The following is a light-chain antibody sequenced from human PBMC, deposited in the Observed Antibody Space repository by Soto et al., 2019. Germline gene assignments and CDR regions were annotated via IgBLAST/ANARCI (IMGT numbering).Light chain of an antibody. Sequence: ETLMTQSPATLSASPGERVTLSCRASQNINFNLAWYQQKPGQAPRVLIYGASSRASGIPDRFSGSGSGTDFTLTXXXXXXXXXAFYYCQQYHNWPPLTXXGXXRVEXX. CDR3: QQYHNWPPLT. J-gene: IGKJ4*01. CDR2: GAS. CDR1: QNINFN. V-gene: IGKV3D-15*01.